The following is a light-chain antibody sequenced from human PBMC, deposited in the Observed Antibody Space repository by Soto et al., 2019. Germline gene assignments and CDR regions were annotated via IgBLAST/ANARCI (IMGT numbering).Light chain of an antibody. CDR1: SRDVGGYNY. J-gene: IGLJ2*01. Sequence: QSALTQPASVSGSPGQSITISCAGTSRDVGGYNYVSWYQMYPDKAPKLMIYEVTNRPSGVSNRFSGARSGNTASLTISGLQTEDEADYYCSSYTSSGTVIFGGGTKLTVL. V-gene: IGLV2-14*01. CDR3: SSYTSSGTVI. CDR2: EVT.